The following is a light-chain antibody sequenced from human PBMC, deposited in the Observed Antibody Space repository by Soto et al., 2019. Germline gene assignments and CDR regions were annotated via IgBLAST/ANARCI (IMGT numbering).Light chain of an antibody. CDR3: TAWDDSLNVVV. Sequence: QPVLTQPPSASGTPGQRVTISCSGGSSNIGSNTVNWYQQLPGTAPKLLIYSNNQRPAGVPDRLSGSKSGTSASLAISGLQSEDEADYYCTAWDDSLNVVVFGGGTKLTVL. J-gene: IGLJ2*01. V-gene: IGLV1-44*01. CDR2: SNN. CDR1: SSNIGSNT.